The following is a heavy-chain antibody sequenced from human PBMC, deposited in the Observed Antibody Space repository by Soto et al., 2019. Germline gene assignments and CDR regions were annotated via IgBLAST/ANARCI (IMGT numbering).Heavy chain of an antibody. Sequence: LSLTCIVSGGSVSSGSFYWSWIRQPPGKGLEWIGYFYDSGSTNYNPSLKSLGTMSVDTSRNQFSLKLSSVTAADTAVSCCAVSPPRGTYYYYAMDVWGQGNTVTVS. CDR3: AVSPPRGTYYYYAMDV. V-gene: IGHV4-61*01. J-gene: IGHJ6*02. D-gene: IGHD1-1*01. CDR2: FYDSGST. CDR1: GGSVSSGSFY.